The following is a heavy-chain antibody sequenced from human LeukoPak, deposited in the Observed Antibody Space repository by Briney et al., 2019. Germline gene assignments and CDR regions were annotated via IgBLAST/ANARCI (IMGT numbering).Heavy chain of an antibody. D-gene: IGHD5-24*01. Sequence: SETLSLTCTVSGGSISSYYWSWIRQPPGKGLEWIGYIYNSGSTNYNSSLKSRVTVSADTSKNQFSLKLSSVTAADTAVYYCARARGATIFQSAFDIWGQGTMVTVSS. J-gene: IGHJ3*02. CDR1: GGSISSYY. V-gene: IGHV4-59*01. CDR3: ARARGATIFQSAFDI. CDR2: IYNSGST.